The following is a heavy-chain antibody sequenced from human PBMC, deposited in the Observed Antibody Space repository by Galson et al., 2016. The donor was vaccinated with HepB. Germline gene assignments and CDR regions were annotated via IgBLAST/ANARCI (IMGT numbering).Heavy chain of an antibody. CDR1: GFMFGNYA. J-gene: IGHJ3*01. CDR3: VKRVVTAMGGAFDL. V-gene: IGHV3-9*01. Sequence: SLRLSCAASGFMFGNYAMDWVRQVPGKGLEWVSGVTWNSNKIDHADSVKGRFTISRDNAKNSLYLQMNSLRVEDTALYYCVKRVVTAMGGAFDLWGQGTMVSVSS. CDR2: VTWNSNKI. D-gene: IGHD2-21*02.